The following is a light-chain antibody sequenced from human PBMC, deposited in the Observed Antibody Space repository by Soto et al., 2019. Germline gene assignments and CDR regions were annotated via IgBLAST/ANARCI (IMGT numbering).Light chain of an antibody. J-gene: IGKJ1*01. Sequence: EVMLSQSPSTLSLSTGERATLSCRASQSVSSYLAWYQQKPGQAPRLLIYDASNRATGIPARFSGSGSGTDFTLTISSLEPEDFAVYYCQQRSNWPTFGQGTKVDNK. V-gene: IGKV3-11*01. CDR3: QQRSNWPT. CDR1: QSVSSY. CDR2: DAS.